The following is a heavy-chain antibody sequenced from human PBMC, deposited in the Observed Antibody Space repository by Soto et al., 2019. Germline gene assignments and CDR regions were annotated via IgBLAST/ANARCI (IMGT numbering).Heavy chain of an antibody. V-gene: IGHV4-39*01. CDR2: IYYSGST. D-gene: IGHD2-15*01. J-gene: IGHJ6*03. CDR3: ARHRYCSCGSCYGQYYYYYYMDV. CDR1: GGSSRNRSYY. Sequence: PSETMSLTCTVFGGSSRNRSYYWGWIRKPPGKGLEWIGSIYYSGSTYYNPSLKSRVTISVDTSKNQFSLKLSSVTAADTAVYYCARHRYCSCGSCYGQYYYYYYMDVWGKGTTVTVFS.